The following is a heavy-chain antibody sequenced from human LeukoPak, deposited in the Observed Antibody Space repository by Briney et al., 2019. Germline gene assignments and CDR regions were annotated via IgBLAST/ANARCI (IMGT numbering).Heavy chain of an antibody. CDR2: IGNNGGYT. CDR1: GFTFSSSA. D-gene: IGHD2-15*01. J-gene: IGHJ4*02. CDR3: AKQLGYCSDGSCYFPY. V-gene: IGHV3-23*01. Sequence: GGSLRLSCAASGFTFSSSAMSWVRQAPGKGLEWVSAIGNNGGYTYYADSVQGRFTISRDNSKSTLCLQMNSLRAEDTAVYYCAKQLGYCSDGSCYFPYWGQGTLVTVSS.